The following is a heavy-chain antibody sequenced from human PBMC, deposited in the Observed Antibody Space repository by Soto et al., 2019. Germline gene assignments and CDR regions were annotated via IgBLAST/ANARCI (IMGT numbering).Heavy chain of an antibody. Sequence: VQLVESGGGLVQPGRSLRLSCAASGFTFSNHGIHWVRQAPGKGLEWVTFISYDGRKTYYADSVKGRFTISRDNSQDTVSLQMNSLRPQDTAVYFCAREWATGGTYLGIDHWGQGTLVTVSS. V-gene: IGHV3-30*04. CDR1: GFTFSNHG. J-gene: IGHJ4*02. CDR2: ISYDGRKT. CDR3: AREWATGGTYLGIDH. D-gene: IGHD2-8*02.